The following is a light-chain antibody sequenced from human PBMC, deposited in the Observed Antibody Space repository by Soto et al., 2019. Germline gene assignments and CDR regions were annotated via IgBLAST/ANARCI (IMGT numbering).Light chain of an antibody. Sequence: QSVLTQPASVSGSPGQSINISCTGTSSDVGYYNFVSWYQQHPGKAPKLMIYEVSNRPSGVSNRFSGSKSGNTASLTISGLQAEDEADYYCSSYTSSSPVVFGGGTKVTVL. CDR1: SSDVGYYNF. J-gene: IGLJ2*01. CDR2: EVS. V-gene: IGLV2-14*01. CDR3: SSYTSSSPVV.